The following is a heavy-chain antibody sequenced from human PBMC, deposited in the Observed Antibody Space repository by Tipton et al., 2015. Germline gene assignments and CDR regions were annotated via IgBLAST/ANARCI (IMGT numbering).Heavy chain of an antibody. Sequence: TLSLTCDVSGYSISSGYYWGWIRQPPGKGLEWIGSISHSGNTYYNPSLKSRVTISVDTSKNQFSLKLSSVTAADTAVYYCARVGSSSIFDIWGQGTMVTVSS. CDR2: ISHSGNT. CDR1: GYSISSGYY. D-gene: IGHD2-2*01. V-gene: IGHV4-38-2*01. J-gene: IGHJ3*02. CDR3: ARVGSSSIFDI.